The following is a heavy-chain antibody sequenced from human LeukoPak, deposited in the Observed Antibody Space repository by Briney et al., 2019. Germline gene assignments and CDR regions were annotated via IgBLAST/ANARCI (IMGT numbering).Heavy chain of an antibody. J-gene: IGHJ4*02. D-gene: IGHD1-26*01. CDR3: ARDPVEWELLLDY. CDR1: GFTFCSYW. CDR2: MNIDGSEK. V-gene: IGHV3-7*01. Sequence: GGSLRLSCAASGFTFCSYWMGWVRQAPGKRLEWVANMNIDGSEKYYADSAKGRFTISRDNARNSVYLQMNSLRVEDTAVYYCARDPVEWELLLDYWGQGTLVTVSS.